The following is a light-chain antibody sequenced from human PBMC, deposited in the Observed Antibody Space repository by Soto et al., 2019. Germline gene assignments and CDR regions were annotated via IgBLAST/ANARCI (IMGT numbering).Light chain of an antibody. CDR1: QSISTY. V-gene: IGKV1-39*01. CDR3: QQSFSTPRT. Sequence: DIQMTQSPSPLSASAVDRVTITFRASQSISTYLNWYQQKPGKAPKLLIYGASSLQSGVPSRFSGSGSGTDFTLTISSLQPEDFGTYYCQQSFSTPRTFGQGTKVDIK. J-gene: IGKJ1*01. CDR2: GAS.